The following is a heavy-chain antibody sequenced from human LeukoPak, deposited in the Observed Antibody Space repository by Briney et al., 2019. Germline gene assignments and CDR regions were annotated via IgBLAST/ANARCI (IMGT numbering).Heavy chain of an antibody. V-gene: IGHV3-30*02. J-gene: IGHJ4*02. Sequence: PGGSLRLSCAASGFSFSSYGMNWVRQAPGKGLEWVAFIRYDGSNKYYADSVKGRFTISRDDSKNTLYLQMNGLRAEDTAVYYCAKDHRYCSGGSCYGADYWGQGTLVTVSS. D-gene: IGHD2-15*01. CDR3: AKDHRYCSGGSCYGADY. CDR2: IRYDGSNK. CDR1: GFSFSSYG.